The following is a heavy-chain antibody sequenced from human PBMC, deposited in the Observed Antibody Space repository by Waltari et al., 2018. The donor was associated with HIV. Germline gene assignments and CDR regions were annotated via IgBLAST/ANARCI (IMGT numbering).Heavy chain of an antibody. CDR1: GFTFSTHW. J-gene: IGHJ4*02. V-gene: IGHV3-7*01. Sequence: EVQLVESGGGLVQPGGSLRLSCAASGFTFSTHWVSWVRQAPGKGLEWVANIKQDGSEKYYVDSVKGRFTISRDNAKNSLYLQMNSLRAEDTAVYYCARDLGYSYGYVSDYWGQGTLVTVSS. CDR2: IKQDGSEK. D-gene: IGHD5-18*01. CDR3: ARDLGYSYGYVSDY.